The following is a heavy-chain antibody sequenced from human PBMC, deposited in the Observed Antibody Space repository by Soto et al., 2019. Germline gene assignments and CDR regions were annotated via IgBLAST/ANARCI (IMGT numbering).Heavy chain of an antibody. Sequence: SVNVSFKASGGTFSSYSISWVRPAPGQGLELMGGIIPIFGTANYAQKFQGRVTITADESTSTAYMELSSLRSEDTAVYYCASEKEPDYYDRSGSILGGDAFDIWGQGTMVTVSS. V-gene: IGHV1-69*13. D-gene: IGHD3-22*01. CDR2: IIPIFGTA. CDR1: GGTFSSYS. CDR3: ASEKEPDYYDRSGSILGGDAFDI. J-gene: IGHJ3*02.